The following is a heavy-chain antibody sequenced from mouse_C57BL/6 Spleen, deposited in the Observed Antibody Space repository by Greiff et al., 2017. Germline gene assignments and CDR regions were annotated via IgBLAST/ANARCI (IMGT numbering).Heavy chain of an antibody. D-gene: IGHD2-4*01. CDR1: GYSFTGYF. CDR2: INPYNGDT. V-gene: IGHV1-20*01. Sequence: EVKLQQSGPELVKPGDSVKISCKASGYSFTGYFMNWVMQSHGKSLEWIGRINPYNGDTFYNQKFKGKATLTVDKSSSTAHMELRSLTSEDSAVYYGARRSYDYAGGYFDYWGQGTTLTVSS. J-gene: IGHJ2*01. CDR3: ARRSYDYAGGYFDY.